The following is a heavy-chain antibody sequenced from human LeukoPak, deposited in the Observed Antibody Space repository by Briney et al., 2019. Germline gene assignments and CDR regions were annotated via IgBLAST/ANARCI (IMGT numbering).Heavy chain of an antibody. Sequence: ASVKASCKASGGTFSSYAISWVRQAPGQGLEWMGGIIPIFGTANYAQKFQGRVTSTSDESTSTAYRELGSLRAEDTAVYYCARETRHEGLRYFDWFSYYGMDVWGQGTTVTVSS. CDR2: IIPIFGTA. CDR1: GGTFSSYA. D-gene: IGHD3-9*01. J-gene: IGHJ6*02. CDR3: ARETRHEGLRYFDWFSYYGMDV. V-gene: IGHV1-69*01.